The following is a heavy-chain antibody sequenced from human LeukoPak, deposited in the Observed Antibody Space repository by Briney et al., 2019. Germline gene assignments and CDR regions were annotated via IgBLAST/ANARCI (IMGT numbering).Heavy chain of an antibody. V-gene: IGHV3-48*02. CDR3: ARGHPGTSSIAARESGYYFDY. Sequence: GGSLRLSCAASGFTFSSYSMNWVRQAPGKGLEWVSYISSSSSTIYYADSVKGRFTISRDNAKNSLYLQMNSLRDEDTAVYYCARGHPGTSSIAARESGYYFDYWGQGTLVTVSS. CDR2: ISSSSSTI. CDR1: GFTFSSYS. J-gene: IGHJ4*02. D-gene: IGHD6-6*01.